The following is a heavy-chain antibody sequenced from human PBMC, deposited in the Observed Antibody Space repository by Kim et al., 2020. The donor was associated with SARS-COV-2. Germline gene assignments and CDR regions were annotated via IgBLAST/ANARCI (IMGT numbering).Heavy chain of an antibody. CDR2: IYYSGST. J-gene: IGHJ3*02. CDR3: ARQGGATGVGAFDI. Sequence: SETLSLTCTVSGGSISSSSYYWGWIRQPPGKGLEWIGSIYYSGSTYYNPSLKSRVTISVDTSKNQFSLKLSSVTAADTAVYYCARQGGATGVGAFDIWGQGTMVTVSS. CDR1: GGSISSSSYY. V-gene: IGHV4-39*01. D-gene: IGHD1-26*01.